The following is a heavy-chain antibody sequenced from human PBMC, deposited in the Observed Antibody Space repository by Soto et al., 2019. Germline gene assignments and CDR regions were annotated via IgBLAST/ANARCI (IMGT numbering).Heavy chain of an antibody. V-gene: IGHV1-18*01. Sequence: ASVKVSCKASGYTFTSYGISWVRQAPGQGLEWMGWISAYNGNTNYAQKLQGRVTMTTDTSTSTAYMELRSLRSDDTAVYYFARDIVVVVAATGTRYYYYYYGMDVWGQGTTVTV. CDR1: GYTFTSYG. CDR2: ISAYNGNT. J-gene: IGHJ6*02. D-gene: IGHD2-15*01. CDR3: ARDIVVVVAATGTRYYYYYYGMDV.